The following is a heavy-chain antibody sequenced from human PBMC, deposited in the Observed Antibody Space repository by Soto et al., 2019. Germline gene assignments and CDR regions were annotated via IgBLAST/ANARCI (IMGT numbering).Heavy chain of an antibody. D-gene: IGHD2-2*01. J-gene: IGHJ6*02. CDR1: GYSFTSYW. Sequence: GESLKISCKGSGYSFTSYWIGWVRQMPGKGLESMGIIYPGDSDTRYSPSFQGQVTISADKSISTAYLQWSSLKASDTAMYYCARRVHSNSPGGVLDVWGQRTTVTVSS. CDR3: ARRVHSNSPGGVLDV. CDR2: IYPGDSDT. V-gene: IGHV5-51*01.